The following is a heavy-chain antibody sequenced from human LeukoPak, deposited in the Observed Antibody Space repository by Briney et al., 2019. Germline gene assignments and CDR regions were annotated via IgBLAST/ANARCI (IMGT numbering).Heavy chain of an antibody. CDR3: ARDSAYCTNGVCFYYFDY. Sequence: GASVKVSCKASGYTFTSYGISWVRQAPGQGLEWMGWISAYNGNTNYAQKLQGRVTMTTDTSTSTAYMELRSLRSDDTAVYYCARDSAYCTNGVCFYYFDYWGQGTLVTVSS. J-gene: IGHJ4*02. V-gene: IGHV1-18*01. CDR1: GYTFTSYG. D-gene: IGHD2-8*01. CDR2: ISAYNGNT.